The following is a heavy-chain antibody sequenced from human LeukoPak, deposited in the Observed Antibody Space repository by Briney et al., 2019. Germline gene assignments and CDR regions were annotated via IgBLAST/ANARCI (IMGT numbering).Heavy chain of an antibody. Sequence: GGSLRLSCAASGFTFSSYSMNWVRQAPGKGLEWVSSISSSSSYKYYADSVKGRFTISRDNAKNSLYLQMNSLRAEDTAVYYCARDYGGYWGQGTLVTVSS. CDR2: ISSSSSYK. J-gene: IGHJ4*02. D-gene: IGHD3-10*01. CDR3: ARDYGGY. V-gene: IGHV3-21*01. CDR1: GFTFSSYS.